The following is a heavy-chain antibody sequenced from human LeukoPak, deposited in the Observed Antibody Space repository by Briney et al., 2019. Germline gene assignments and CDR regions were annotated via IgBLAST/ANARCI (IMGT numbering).Heavy chain of an antibody. CDR2: MNPNSGNT. CDR3: ARGQQLVGGDWFDP. Sequence: GASVKVSCKASGYTFTSYDINWVRQATGQGLEWMGWMNPNSGNTGYAQKFQGRATMTRNTSISTAYMELSSLRSEDTAVYYCARGQQLVGGDWFDPWGQGTLVTVSS. V-gene: IGHV1-8*02. CDR1: GYTFTSYD. D-gene: IGHD6-13*01. J-gene: IGHJ5*02.